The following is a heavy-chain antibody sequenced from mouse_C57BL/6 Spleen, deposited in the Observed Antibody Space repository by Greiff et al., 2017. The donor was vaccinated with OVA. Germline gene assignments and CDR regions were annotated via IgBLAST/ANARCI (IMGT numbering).Heavy chain of an antibody. CDR2: IYPGSGST. Sequence: QVQLQQPGAELVKPGASVKMSCKASGYTFTSYWITWVKQRPGQGLEWIGDIYPGSGSTNYNEKFKSKATLTVNISSSTAYMQLSSLTSEDSAVYYCARGDSWFAYWGQGTLVTVSA. J-gene: IGHJ3*01. V-gene: IGHV1-55*01. CDR1: GYTFTSYW. CDR3: ARGDSWFAY.